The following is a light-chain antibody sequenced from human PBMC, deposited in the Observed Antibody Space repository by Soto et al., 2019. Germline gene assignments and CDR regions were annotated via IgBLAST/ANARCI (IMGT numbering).Light chain of an antibody. CDR2: AAS. V-gene: IGKV3-15*01. Sequence: EIVITQSPAILSVSPGDGATLSCRASQGIGNTLAWYQQKPGQTPRLLIYAASIRATGVPARFSGSGSGTDFTLTINSLQSEDFAVYYCQHYVDWPLTFXGGTKVDIK. CDR1: QGIGNT. J-gene: IGKJ4*01. CDR3: QHYVDWPLT.